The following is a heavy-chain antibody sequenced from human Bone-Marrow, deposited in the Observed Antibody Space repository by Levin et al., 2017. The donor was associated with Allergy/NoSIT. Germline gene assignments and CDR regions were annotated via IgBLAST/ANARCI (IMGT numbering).Heavy chain of an antibody. CDR3: VKVNYDYVWGTYPYHFDY. CDR1: GFTFSRRA. CDR2: IGHSGDGT. V-gene: IGHV3-23*01. D-gene: IGHD3-16*02. Sequence: GGSLRLSCVASGFTFSRRAMSWVRQAPGKGLEWVSAIGHSGDGTFYADSVQGRFTISRDNSKNMVYLQMDNLRADDTAVYYCVKVNYDYVWGTYPYHFDYWGQGTLVAVSS. J-gene: IGHJ4*02.